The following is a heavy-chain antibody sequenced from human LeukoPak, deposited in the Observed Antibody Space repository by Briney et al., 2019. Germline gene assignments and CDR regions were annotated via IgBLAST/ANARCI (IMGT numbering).Heavy chain of an antibody. Sequence: ASVKVSCKASGGTFSSYAISWVRQAPGQGLEWMGGIIPIFGTANYAQKFQGRVTITTDESTSTAYMELSSLRSDDTAVYYCAREDDETIFDPWGQGTLVTVSS. CDR1: GGTFSSYA. V-gene: IGHV1-69*05. CDR2: IIPIFGTA. J-gene: IGHJ5*02. CDR3: AREDDETIFDP. D-gene: IGHD1/OR15-1a*01.